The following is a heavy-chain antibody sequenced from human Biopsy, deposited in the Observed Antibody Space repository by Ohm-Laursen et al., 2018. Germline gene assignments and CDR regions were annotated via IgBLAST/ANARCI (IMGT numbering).Heavy chain of an antibody. D-gene: IGHD6-19*01. CDR1: GGSFSGYY. V-gene: IGHV4-34*01. Sequence: SDTLSLTCAVYGGSFSGYYWSWIRQPPGKGLEWIGEINHSGSTNYNPSPKSRVTISVETSKNQFSLKLSSVTAADTAVYYCARGRLRAVARFDYWGQGTLVTVSS. CDR3: ARGRLRAVARFDY. J-gene: IGHJ4*02. CDR2: INHSGST.